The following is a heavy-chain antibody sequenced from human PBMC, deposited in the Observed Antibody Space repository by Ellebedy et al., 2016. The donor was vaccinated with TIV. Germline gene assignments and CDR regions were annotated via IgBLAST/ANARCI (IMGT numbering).Heavy chain of an antibody. CDR1: GDSITSYYW. D-gene: IGHD4-11*01. CDR3: ARGSDYRLDP. Sequence: MPGGSLRLSCGVSGDSITSYYWWTWVRQPPGKGLEWIGETHDSGGTNYNPSLKSRVTISIDKSKNQFSLNLNSVTAADTAVYYCARGSDYRLDPWGQGTLVTVAS. V-gene: IGHV4-4*02. J-gene: IGHJ5*02. CDR2: THDSGGT.